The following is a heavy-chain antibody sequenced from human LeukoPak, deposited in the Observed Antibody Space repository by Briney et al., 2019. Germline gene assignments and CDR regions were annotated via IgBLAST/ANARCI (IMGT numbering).Heavy chain of an antibody. Sequence: SLTLSLTCTVSGGSISSGSYYWSWIRQPAGKGLEWIGRIYTSGSTNYNPSLKSRVTISVDTSKNQFSLKLSSATAADTAVYYCARVGQLDDFWSGYYNHYYMDVWGKGTTVTVSS. CDR1: GGSISSGSYY. D-gene: IGHD3-3*01. J-gene: IGHJ6*03. CDR3: ARVGQLDDFWSGYYNHYYMDV. V-gene: IGHV4-61*02. CDR2: IYTSGST.